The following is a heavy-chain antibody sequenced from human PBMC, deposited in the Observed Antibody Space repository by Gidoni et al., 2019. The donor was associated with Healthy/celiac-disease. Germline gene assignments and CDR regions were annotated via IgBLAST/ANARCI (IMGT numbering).Heavy chain of an antibody. CDR1: GGTFSSYA. J-gene: IGHJ6*02. D-gene: IGHD5-12*01. CDR3: ARDLRRYSGYGYYYYGMDV. Sequence: QVQLVQSGAAVKKPGSSVKVSCKASGGTFSSYAISWVRQAPGQGLEWMGGIIPIFGTANDAQKFQGRGTITADESTSTAYMELSSLRSEDTAVYYCARDLRRYSGYGYYYYGMDVWGQGTTVTVSS. V-gene: IGHV1-69*01. CDR2: IIPIFGTA.